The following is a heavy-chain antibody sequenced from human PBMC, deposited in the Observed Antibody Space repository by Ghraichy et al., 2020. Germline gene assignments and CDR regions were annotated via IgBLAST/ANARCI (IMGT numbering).Heavy chain of an antibody. D-gene: IGHD2-21*02. V-gene: IGHV4-59*11. CDR2: FFNSGNT. CDR1: GDSISGHY. J-gene: IGHJ4*02. CDR3: ARGSYCGGDCYFYYDY. Sequence: SETLSLTCNVSGDSISGHYWTWIRQPPGKGLEWIGYFFNSGNTHSNSSLKSRVSMSVDTSRSQFSLRLGSVTAADTAMYYCARGSYCGGDCYFYYDYWGQGVLVTVSS.